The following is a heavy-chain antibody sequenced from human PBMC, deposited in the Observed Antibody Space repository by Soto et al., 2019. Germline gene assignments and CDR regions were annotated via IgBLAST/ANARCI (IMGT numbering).Heavy chain of an antibody. CDR1: GLTFSSYW. CDR2: INSDGSST. CDR3: ARVSSGWHPDAFDI. V-gene: IGHV3-74*01. J-gene: IGHJ3*02. D-gene: IGHD6-19*01. Sequence: EVQLVESGGGLVQPGGSLRLSCAASGLTFSSYWMHWVRQAPGKGLVWVSRINSDGSSTSYADSVKGRFTISRDNAKNTRYLQMNSLRAEDTAVYYCARVSSGWHPDAFDIWGQGTMVTVSS.